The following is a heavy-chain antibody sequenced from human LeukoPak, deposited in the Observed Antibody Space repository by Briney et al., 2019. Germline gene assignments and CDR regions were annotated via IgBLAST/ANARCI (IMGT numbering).Heavy chain of an antibody. CDR3: ARVIEMATPDH. J-gene: IGHJ4*02. D-gene: IGHD5-24*01. Sequence: PSETLSLTCAVSGYSISSSNWWGWIRQPPGKGLEWIGYIYHSGSTYYNPSLKSRVTISVDRSKNQFSLKLSSVTAADTAVYYCARVIEMATPDHWGQGTLVTVSS. V-gene: IGHV4-28*01. CDR2: IYHSGST. CDR1: GYSISSSNW.